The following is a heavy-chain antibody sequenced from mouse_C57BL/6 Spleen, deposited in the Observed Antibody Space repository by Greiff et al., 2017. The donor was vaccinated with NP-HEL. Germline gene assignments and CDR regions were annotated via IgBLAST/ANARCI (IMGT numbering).Heavy chain of an antibody. CDR1: GYTFTSYW. CDR3: ARCTSVVALDY. Sequence: QVQLQQPGAELVRPGTSVKLSCKASGYTFTSYWMHWVKQRPGQGLEWIGVIDPTDSYTNSNQKFKGKATLTVDTSSSTAYMQLSSLTSEDSAVYYCARCTSVVALDYWGKGPTLSVSS. D-gene: IGHD1-1*01. CDR2: IDPTDSYT. V-gene: IGHV1-59*01. J-gene: IGHJ2*01.